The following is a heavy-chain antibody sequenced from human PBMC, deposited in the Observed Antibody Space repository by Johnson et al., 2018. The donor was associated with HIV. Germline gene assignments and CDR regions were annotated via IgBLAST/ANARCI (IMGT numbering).Heavy chain of an antibody. CDR2: IKQDGSEK. V-gene: IGHV3-7*03. D-gene: IGHD3-22*01. Sequence: VQLVESGGGLVQTGGSLRLTCAASGLTFSTSWMNWVRQAPGNGLEWVANIKQDGSEKCYVDSVKGRFTISRENAKNSLYLQMNSLEAEDTAWYYFARFLGYYDSNGYYFGDGFDVWGRGTMVTVSS. CDR3: ARFLGYYDSNGYYFGDGFDV. J-gene: IGHJ3*01. CDR1: GLTFSTSW.